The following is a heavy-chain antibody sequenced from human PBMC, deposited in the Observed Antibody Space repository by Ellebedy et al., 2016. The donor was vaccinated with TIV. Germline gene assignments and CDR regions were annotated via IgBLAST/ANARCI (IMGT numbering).Heavy chain of an antibody. V-gene: IGHV4-59*01. Sequence: MPSETLSLTCTVSGGSFRNYYWTWVRQPPGKGLEWVGHMYYSGSSNYNPSLRSRVTMSIDTSKNQFSLKMSSVTAADTAVYYCAAAESADSDYWGPGTLVTVSS. CDR1: GGSFRNYY. CDR2: MYYSGSS. J-gene: IGHJ4*02. D-gene: IGHD2-2*01. CDR3: AAAESADSDY.